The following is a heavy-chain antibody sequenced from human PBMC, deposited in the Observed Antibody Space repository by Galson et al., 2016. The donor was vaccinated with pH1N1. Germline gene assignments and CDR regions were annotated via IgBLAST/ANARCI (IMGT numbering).Heavy chain of an antibody. CDR2: IDWDDDK. CDR3: ARFNYSDYVNYFDY. V-gene: IGHV2-70*01. CDR1: GFSLSTSGMC. J-gene: IGHJ4*02. Sequence: PALVKPTQTLTLTCTFSGFSLSTSGMCASWIRQPPGKALEWLALIDWDDDKYYSTSLKTRLTISKDTSKNQVVLTMTNMDPVDTATYYCARFNYSDYVNYFDYWGQGTLVTVSS. D-gene: IGHD4-11*01.